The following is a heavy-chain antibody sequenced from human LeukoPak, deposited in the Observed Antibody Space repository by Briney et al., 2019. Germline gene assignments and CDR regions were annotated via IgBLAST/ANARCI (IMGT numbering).Heavy chain of an antibody. Sequence: PSETLSLTCTVSGGSISSYYWSWIRQPAGKGLEWIGRIYTSGSTNYNPSLKSRVTMSVDTSKSQFSLKLSSVTAADTAVYYCASSGIAAAGNGFDYWGQGTLVTVSS. CDR3: ASSGIAAAGNGFDY. CDR2: IYTSGST. CDR1: GGSISSYY. D-gene: IGHD6-13*01. V-gene: IGHV4-4*07. J-gene: IGHJ4*02.